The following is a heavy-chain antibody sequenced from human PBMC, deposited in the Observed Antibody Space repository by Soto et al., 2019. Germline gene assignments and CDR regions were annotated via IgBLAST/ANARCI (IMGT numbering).Heavy chain of an antibody. CDR2: IYYSGST. V-gene: IGHV4-59*01. J-gene: IGHJ5*02. CDR3: AREGPDFWSGLLPVGLSGFDP. D-gene: IGHD3-3*01. Sequence: SETLSLTCTVSGGSISSYYWSWIRQPPGKGLEWIGYIYYSGSTNYNPSLKSRVTISVDTSKNQFSLKLSSVPAADTTVYYCAREGPDFWSGLLPVGLSGFDPWGQGTLVTVSS. CDR1: GGSISSYY.